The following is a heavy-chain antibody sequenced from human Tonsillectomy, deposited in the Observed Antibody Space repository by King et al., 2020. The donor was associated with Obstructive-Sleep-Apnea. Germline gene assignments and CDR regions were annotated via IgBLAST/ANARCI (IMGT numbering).Heavy chain of an antibody. V-gene: IGHV3-11*01. J-gene: IGHJ4*02. CDR1: GFTFSDSY. Sequence: VQLVESGGGLVKPGGSLRLSCAASGFTFSDSYMSWSRQAPGKGLEWVSYISPVGSFIYSADSLKGRFTISRDNAKNSLYLQLNSLRAEDTALYNCVRETQWYFDYWGQGTLVTVSS. D-gene: IGHD6-19*01. CDR3: VRETQWYFDY. CDR2: ISPVGSFI.